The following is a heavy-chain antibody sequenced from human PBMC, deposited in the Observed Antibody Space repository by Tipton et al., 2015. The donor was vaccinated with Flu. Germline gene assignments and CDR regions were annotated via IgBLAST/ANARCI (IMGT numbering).Heavy chain of an antibody. D-gene: IGHD3-3*01. CDR2: IYTSGSV. CDR1: GGSISSGSYY. V-gene: IGHV4-61*02. J-gene: IGHJ4*02. CDR3: SREGDDFWRAYEES. Sequence: GLVKPSQTLTLTCTVSGGSISSGSYYWSWIRQPAGKGLEWIGRIYTSGSVNYNPSLDSRLTISMDPSKNQFSLRLTSVTAADTAVYYCSREGDDFWRAYEESWGQGILVTVSS.